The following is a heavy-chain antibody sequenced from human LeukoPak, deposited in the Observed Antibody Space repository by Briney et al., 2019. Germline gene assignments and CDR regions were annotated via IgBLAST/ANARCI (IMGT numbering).Heavy chain of an antibody. V-gene: IGHV3-21*01. Sequence: PGGSLSLSCAASGFTFSSYSMKWVRQAPGKGLEWVSSISSSSSYIYYADSVKGRFTISRDNAKNSLYLQMNSLRAEDTAVYYCARESAVAGTRHWYFDLWGRGTLVTVSS. J-gene: IGHJ2*01. CDR2: ISSSSSYI. D-gene: IGHD6-19*01. CDR3: ARESAVAGTRHWYFDL. CDR1: GFTFSSYS.